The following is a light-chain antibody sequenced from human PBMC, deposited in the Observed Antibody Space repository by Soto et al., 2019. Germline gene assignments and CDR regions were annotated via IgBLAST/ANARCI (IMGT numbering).Light chain of an antibody. CDR1: QSGFSFY. CDR3: HQYGSSPWT. CDR2: GAS. V-gene: IGKV3-20*01. Sequence: EIVLTQSPGTLSLSPGERATLSCRASQSGFSFYLAWFQQKPGQAPRLLIYGASTRATGIPDRFSGSGSGTDFTLTISRLEPEDFAVYYCHQYGSSPWTLGQGTKVAIK. J-gene: IGKJ1*01.